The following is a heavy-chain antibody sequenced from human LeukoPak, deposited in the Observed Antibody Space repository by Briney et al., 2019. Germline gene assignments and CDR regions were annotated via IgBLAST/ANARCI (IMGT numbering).Heavy chain of an antibody. CDR3: ARRGGSSSRRSPIDY. D-gene: IGHD6-6*01. Sequence: GGSLRISCTASGFTFSDYWMTWVRQAPGKGPEWVANIKQDGSQSYYVDSVRGRFTISRDNAKNSLFLQMNGLRAEDTAVYYCARRGGSSSRRSPIDYWGQGTLVTVSS. CDR2: IKQDGSQS. V-gene: IGHV3-7*01. J-gene: IGHJ4*02. CDR1: GFTFSDYW.